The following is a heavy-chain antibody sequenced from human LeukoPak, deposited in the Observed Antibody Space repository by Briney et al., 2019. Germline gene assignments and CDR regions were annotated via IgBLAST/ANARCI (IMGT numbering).Heavy chain of an antibody. CDR3: ARHRFGDLNYFDY. J-gene: IGHJ4*02. D-gene: IGHD3-16*02. V-gene: IGHV4-4*07. Sequence: PSETLSLTCTVSGGSFSGYLWIWIRQPAGKGLEWIGRIYTSGSTNYNPSLKSRVTISADKYTNQFSLKLSSVTAADTTVYYCARHRFGDLNYFDYWGQGTLVTVSS. CDR2: IYTSGST. CDR1: GGSFSGYL.